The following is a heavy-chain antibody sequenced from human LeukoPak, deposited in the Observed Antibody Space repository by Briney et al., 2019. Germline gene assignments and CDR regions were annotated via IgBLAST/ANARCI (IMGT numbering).Heavy chain of an antibody. D-gene: IGHD3-22*01. CDR2: IRFDGSNT. CDR1: GFTFSSYG. Sequence: GGSLRLSCAASGFTFSSYGMHWVRQAPGKGLEWVTFIRFDGSNTYYADSLKGRVTVSRDNSKNTLYLQMNSLRAEDTAIYYCAKDLQMYYYDSSGYPNAGYWGQGTLVTVSS. CDR3: AKDLQMYYYDSSGYPNAGY. V-gene: IGHV3-30*02. J-gene: IGHJ4*02.